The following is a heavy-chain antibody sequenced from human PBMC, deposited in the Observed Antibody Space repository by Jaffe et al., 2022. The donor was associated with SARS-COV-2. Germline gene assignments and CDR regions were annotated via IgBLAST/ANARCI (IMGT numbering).Heavy chain of an antibody. D-gene: IGHD1-26*01. V-gene: IGHV3-21*01. CDR2: ITSSSSYI. Sequence: EVQLVESGGGLVKPGGSLRLSCAASGFTFSTYNMNWVRQAPGKGLEWVSSITSSSSYIYYADSVRGRFTITRDNAKNSLYLQMNSLRAEDTAVYYCARDSGTWELRTPNGFDIWGQGTMVTVSS. J-gene: IGHJ3*02. CDR1: GFTFSTYN. CDR3: ARDSGTWELRTPNGFDI.